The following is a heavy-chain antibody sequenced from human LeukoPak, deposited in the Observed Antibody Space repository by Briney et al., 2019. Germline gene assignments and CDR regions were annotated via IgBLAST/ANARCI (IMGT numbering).Heavy chain of an antibody. J-gene: IGHJ5*02. CDR2: IYYSGST. V-gene: IGHV4-39*01. D-gene: IGHD6-13*01. CDR3: ARTAIAAAGFDP. Sequence: SETPSLTCTVSGGSISSSSYYWGWIRQPPGKGLEWIGSIYYSGSTYYNPSLKSRVTISVDTSKNQFSLKLSSVTAADTAVYYCARTAIAAAGFDPWAREPWSPSPQ. CDR1: GGSISSSSYY.